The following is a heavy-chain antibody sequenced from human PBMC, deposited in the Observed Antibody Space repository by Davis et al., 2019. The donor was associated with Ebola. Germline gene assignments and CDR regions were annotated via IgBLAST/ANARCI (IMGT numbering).Heavy chain of an antibody. V-gene: IGHV3-23*01. CDR2: ISGSGGST. CDR3: ARDPSSYYGLYYFDS. CDR1: GFTFSSYA. J-gene: IGHJ4*02. D-gene: IGHD1-26*01. Sequence: PGGSLRLSCAVSGFTFSSYAMSWVRQAPGKGLEWVSAISGSGGSTYYADSVKGRFTISRDNAKNSLYLQMNSLRDEDTAVYYCARDPSSYYGLYYFDSWGQGTLVTVSS.